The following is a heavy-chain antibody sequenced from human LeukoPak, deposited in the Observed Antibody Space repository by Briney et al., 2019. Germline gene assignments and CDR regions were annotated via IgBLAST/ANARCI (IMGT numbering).Heavy chain of an antibody. Sequence: ASVKVSCKASGYTFTSYDINWVRQATGPGLGWMGWMNPNSGNTGYAQKFQGRVTMTRNTSISTAYMELSSLRSEDTAVYYCATQDCGGDCYSRLFDYWGQGTLVTVSS. CDR3: ATQDCGGDCYSRLFDY. CDR1: GYTFTSYD. V-gene: IGHV1-8*01. J-gene: IGHJ4*02. CDR2: MNPNSGNT. D-gene: IGHD2-21*02.